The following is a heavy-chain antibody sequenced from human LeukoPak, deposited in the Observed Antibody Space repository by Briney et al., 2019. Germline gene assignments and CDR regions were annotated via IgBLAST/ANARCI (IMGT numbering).Heavy chain of an antibody. CDR2: IYTSGST. J-gene: IGHJ3*02. D-gene: IGHD5-18*01. V-gene: IGHV4-4*07. CDR3: ARDRSQSTGYSYDAADAFDI. CDR1: GGSFSGYY. Sequence: SETLSLTCAVYGGSFSGYYWSWIRQPAGKGLEWIGRIYTSGSTNYNSSLKSRITISVDTSKNQFSLKLSSVTAADTAVYYCARDRSQSTGYSYDAADAFDIWGQGTMVTVSS.